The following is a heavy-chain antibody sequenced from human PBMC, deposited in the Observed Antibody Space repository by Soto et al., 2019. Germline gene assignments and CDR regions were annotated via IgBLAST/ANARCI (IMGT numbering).Heavy chain of an antibody. D-gene: IGHD3-16*01. V-gene: IGHV4-39*02. Sequence: QLQLQDSGPGLVKPSETLSLSCTVSGASISSSNYYWGWIRQPPGTGLEWIGSIYYSGNTYYNPSLKCRVTISVDTSKNHSSLRLTSVTAAVTAVYYCARTGGYSLGTPFDYWGQGTLVTVSS. CDR3: ARTGGYSLGTPFDY. CDR2: IYYSGNT. CDR1: GASISSSNYY. J-gene: IGHJ4*02.